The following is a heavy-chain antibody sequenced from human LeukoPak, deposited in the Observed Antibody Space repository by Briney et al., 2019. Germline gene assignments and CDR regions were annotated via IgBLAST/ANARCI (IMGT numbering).Heavy chain of an antibody. J-gene: IGHJ6*02. CDR2: ISAYNGNT. V-gene: IGHV1-18*01. CDR3: AREGYDILPGYRLWEPYGMDV. CDR1: GYTFTSYG. D-gene: IGHD3-9*01. Sequence: GASVKVSCKASGYTFTSYGISWVRQAPGQGLEWMGWISAYNGNTNYAQKLQGRVTMTTDTSTSTAYMELRSLRSDDTAVYYCAREGYDILPGYRLWEPYGMDVWGQGTTVTVSS.